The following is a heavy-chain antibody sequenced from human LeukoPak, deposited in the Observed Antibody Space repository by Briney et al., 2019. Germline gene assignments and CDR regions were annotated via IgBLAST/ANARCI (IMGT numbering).Heavy chain of an antibody. D-gene: IGHD3-22*01. J-gene: IGHJ4*02. V-gene: IGHV3-23*01. CDR3: AKDTREYYYDSSGYHTD. CDR1: GFTFSSYA. Sequence: GGSLRLSCAASGFTFSSYAMSWVRQAPGEGLEWVSAISGSGGSTYYADSVKGRFTISRDNSKNTLYLQMNSLRAEDTAVYYCAKDTREYYYDSSGYHTDWGQGTLVTVSS. CDR2: ISGSGGST.